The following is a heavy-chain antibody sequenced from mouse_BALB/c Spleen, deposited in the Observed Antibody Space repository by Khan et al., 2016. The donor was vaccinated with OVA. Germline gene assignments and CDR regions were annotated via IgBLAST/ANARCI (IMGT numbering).Heavy chain of an antibody. CDR3: AKRTSIDDGYL. D-gene: IGHD2-3*01. Sequence: QVRLQQSGPGLVAPSQSLSITCTVSGFSLTNFGVSWVRQPPGKGLEWLGVIWGDGSTNYHSALISRLSIRKDNSKSQVFLKLNSLQTDDTATYYCAKRTSIDDGYLWGQGTLVTVSA. J-gene: IGHJ3*01. CDR1: GFSLTNFG. CDR2: IWGDGST. V-gene: IGHV2-3*01.